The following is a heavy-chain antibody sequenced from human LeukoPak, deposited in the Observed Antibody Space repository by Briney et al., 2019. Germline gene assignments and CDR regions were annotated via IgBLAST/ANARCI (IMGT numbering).Heavy chain of an antibody. CDR3: VRQQTPHGNFDY. Sequence: GGSLRLSCATSGFTFSSYAMHWVRQASGKGLEWVSAIGTAGDTFYPGSVKGRFTISRENAKNSLSLQMNSLRAEDTAVYYCVRQQTPHGNFDYGGQGTLVTVSS. D-gene: IGHD1-26*01. J-gene: IGHJ4*02. V-gene: IGHV3-13*01. CDR1: GFTFSSYA. CDR2: IGTAGDT.